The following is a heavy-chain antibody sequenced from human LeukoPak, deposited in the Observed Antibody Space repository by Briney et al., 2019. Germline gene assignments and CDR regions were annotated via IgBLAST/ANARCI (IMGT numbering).Heavy chain of an antibody. CDR3: ARLPNDYDYVWGSYRYTSYYMDV. CDR1: GGSISSSGYY. J-gene: IGHJ6*03. Sequence: SETLSLTCTVSGGSISSSGYYWDWIRQPPGKGLEWLGSMYYSGSTYYNPSLKSRVAISVDTSKNQFPLKLSSVTAADTAVYYCARLPNDYDYVWGSYRYTSYYMDVWGKGTTVTVSS. V-gene: IGHV4-39*01. CDR2: MYYSGST. D-gene: IGHD3-16*02.